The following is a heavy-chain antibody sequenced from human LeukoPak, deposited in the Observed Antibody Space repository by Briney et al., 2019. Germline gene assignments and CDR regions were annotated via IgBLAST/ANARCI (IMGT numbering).Heavy chain of an antibody. CDR3: ARRGGDYDAFDI. D-gene: IGHD4-17*01. CDR2: ISSSSSYI. Sequence: GGSLRLSCAASGFIFSDYYMSWVRRAPGKGLEWVSSISSSSSYIYYADSVKGRFTISRDNAKNSLYLQMNSLRAEDTAVYYCARRGGDYDAFDIWGQGTMVTVSS. CDR1: GFIFSDYY. V-gene: IGHV3-21*01. J-gene: IGHJ3*02.